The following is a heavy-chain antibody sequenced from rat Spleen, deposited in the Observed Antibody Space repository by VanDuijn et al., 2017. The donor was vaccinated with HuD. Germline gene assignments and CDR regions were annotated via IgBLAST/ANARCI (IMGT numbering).Heavy chain of an antibody. CDR2: ISYDGSRT. Sequence: EVQLVESGGGLVQPGRSLKLSCAASGFTFSDFYMAWVRQAPTKGLEWVATISYDGSRTYYRDSVKGRFTISRDNAKSTLYLQMDSLRSEDTATYYCARWRNFYWYFDFWGPGTMVTVSS. CDR1: GFTFSDFY. V-gene: IGHV5-7*01. J-gene: IGHJ1*01. CDR3: ARWRNFYWYFDF. D-gene: IGHD1-11*01.